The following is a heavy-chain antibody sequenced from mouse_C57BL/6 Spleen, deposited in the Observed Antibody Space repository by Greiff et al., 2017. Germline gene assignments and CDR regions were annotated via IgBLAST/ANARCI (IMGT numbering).Heavy chain of an antibody. CDR2: IRNKANGYTT. CDR1: GFTFTDYY. D-gene: IGHD1-1*01. J-gene: IGHJ4*01. CDR3: ARGSSDYYAMDY. V-gene: IGHV7-3*01. Sequence: EVQGVESGGGLVQPGGSLSLSCAASGFTFTDYYMSWVRQPPGKALEWLGFIRNKANGYTTEYSASVKGRFTISRDNSQSILYLQMNALRAEDSATYYCARGSSDYYAMDYWGQGTSVTVSS.